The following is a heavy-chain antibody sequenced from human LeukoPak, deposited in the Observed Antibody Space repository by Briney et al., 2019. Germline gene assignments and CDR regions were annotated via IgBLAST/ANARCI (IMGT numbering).Heavy chain of an antibody. Sequence: GESLKISCKGSEYSFTNYWIGWVRQMPGKGLEWMGIIYPGDSDTRYSPSFQGQVTISADKSISTAYLQWSSLKASDTAMYYCGRKISGSYYGLDYWGQGTLVTVSS. CDR3: GRKISGSYYGLDY. D-gene: IGHD1-26*01. CDR1: EYSFTNYW. J-gene: IGHJ4*02. V-gene: IGHV5-51*01. CDR2: IYPGDSDT.